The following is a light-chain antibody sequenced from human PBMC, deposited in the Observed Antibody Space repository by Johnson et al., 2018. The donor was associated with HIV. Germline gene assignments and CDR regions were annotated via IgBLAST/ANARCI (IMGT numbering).Light chain of an antibody. Sequence: QSVLTQPPSVSAAPRQKVTISCSGSSSNIGKNYVSWYRHLPGTAPKLLIYDNDKRPSGIPDRFSASKSGSSATLGITGLQTGDEADYYCATWDSSLSAYVVGPGTKVTIL. CDR2: DND. CDR3: ATWDSSLSAYV. CDR1: SSNIGKNY. J-gene: IGLJ1*01. V-gene: IGLV1-51*01.